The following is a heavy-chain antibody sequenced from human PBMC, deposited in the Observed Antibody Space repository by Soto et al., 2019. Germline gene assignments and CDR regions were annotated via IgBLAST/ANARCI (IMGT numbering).Heavy chain of an antibody. Sequence: GGSLRLSCAASGFTFSRYDMHWVRQATGKGLEWVSAIGTAGDTYYPGSVKGRFTISRENAKNSLYLQMNSLRAEDTAVYYCARDIAARPRTNYYYYGMDVWGQGTTVTVSS. D-gene: IGHD6-6*01. J-gene: IGHJ6*02. V-gene: IGHV3-13*01. CDR1: GFTFSRYD. CDR3: ARDIAARPRTNYYYYGMDV. CDR2: IGTAGDT.